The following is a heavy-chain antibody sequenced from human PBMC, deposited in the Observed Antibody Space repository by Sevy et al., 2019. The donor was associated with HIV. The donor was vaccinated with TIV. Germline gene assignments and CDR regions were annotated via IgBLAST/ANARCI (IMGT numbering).Heavy chain of an antibody. CDR3: ARGMKRIAARPHAFDI. V-gene: IGHV3-48*02. CDR1: GFTFSSYS. Sequence: GGFLRLSCAASGFTFSSYSMNWVRQAPGKGLEWVSYISSSSSTIYYADSVKGRFTISRDNAKNSLYLQMNSLRDEDTAVYYCARGMKRIAARPHAFDIWGQGTMVTVSS. CDR2: ISSSSSTI. J-gene: IGHJ3*02. D-gene: IGHD6-6*01.